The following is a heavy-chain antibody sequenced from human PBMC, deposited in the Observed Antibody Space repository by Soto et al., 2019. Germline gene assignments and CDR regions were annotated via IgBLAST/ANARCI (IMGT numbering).Heavy chain of an antibody. CDR3: ARQNNYDYVWGTYRSGAFDI. CDR2: ISSSSSYI. V-gene: IGHV3-21*01. J-gene: IGHJ3*02. D-gene: IGHD3-16*02. Sequence: EVQLVESGGGLVKPGGSLRLSCAASGFTFSSYSMNWVRQAPGKGLEWVSSISSSSSYIYYADSVKGRFTISRDNAKNSLYLQMNSLRAEDTAVYYCARQNNYDYVWGTYRSGAFDIWGQGTLVTVSS. CDR1: GFTFSSYS.